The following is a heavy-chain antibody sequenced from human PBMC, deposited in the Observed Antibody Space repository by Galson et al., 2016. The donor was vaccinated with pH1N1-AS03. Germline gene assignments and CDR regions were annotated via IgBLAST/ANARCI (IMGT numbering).Heavy chain of an antibody. CDR2: IILMFGTA. J-gene: IGHJ6*02. CDR3: AKHRGYHSRDAMDA. V-gene: IGHV1-69*06. Sequence: SVKVSCKASGGTFNNYAIGWVRQAPGQGLEWMGGIILMFGTANYAQKFQGRVTITADKSTTIDYKSTTTAYMELSSLRSEDTAVYYCAKHRGYHSRDAMDAWGQGTTVTVSS. D-gene: IGHD3-16*02. CDR1: GGTFNNYA.